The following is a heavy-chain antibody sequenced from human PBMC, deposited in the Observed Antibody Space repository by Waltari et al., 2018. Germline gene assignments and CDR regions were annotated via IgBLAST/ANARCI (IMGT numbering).Heavy chain of an antibody. CDR1: GFTFSAYS. V-gene: IGHV3-48*01. Sequence: EVQLVESGGGLIQPGGSLRLSCAASGFTFSAYSLNWVRQAPGKGLEWLSYISSSTTNRYSADSVKGRFTISRDKANSSLYLQMENLRAEDTAVYYCARDLWTHDYYHYGMDVWGQGTTVTVSS. D-gene: IGHD1-1*01. J-gene: IGHJ6*02. CDR3: ARDLWTHDYYHYGMDV. CDR2: ISSSTTNR.